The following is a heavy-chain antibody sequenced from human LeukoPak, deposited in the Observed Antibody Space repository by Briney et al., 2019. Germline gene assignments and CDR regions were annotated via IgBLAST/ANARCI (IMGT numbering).Heavy chain of an antibody. CDR2: IYYNGST. D-gene: IGHD3-3*01. CDR3: ARDRHITIFGVVPHRWFDP. Sequence: PSETLSLTCDVSGGSINDRDWWTWIRQHPGKGLEWIGNIYYNGSTYYNPSLKSRLSISVDTSKNQFSLKLSSVTAADTAVYYCARDRHITIFGVVPHRWFDPWGQGTLVTVSS. J-gene: IGHJ5*02. V-gene: IGHV4-31*11. CDR1: GGSINDRDW.